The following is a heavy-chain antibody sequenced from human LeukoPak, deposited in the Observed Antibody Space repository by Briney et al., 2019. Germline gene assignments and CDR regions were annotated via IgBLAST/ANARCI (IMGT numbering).Heavy chain of an antibody. D-gene: IGHD1-26*01. CDR2: ISSSSSYI. Sequence: GGSLRLSCAAPGFTFSSYSMNWVRQAPGKGLEWVSSISSSSSYIYYADSVKGRFTISRDNAKNSLYLQMNSLRAEDTAVYYCARDSEWGLLRSDYWGQGTLVTVSS. J-gene: IGHJ4*02. CDR1: GFTFSSYS. V-gene: IGHV3-21*04. CDR3: ARDSEWGLLRSDY.